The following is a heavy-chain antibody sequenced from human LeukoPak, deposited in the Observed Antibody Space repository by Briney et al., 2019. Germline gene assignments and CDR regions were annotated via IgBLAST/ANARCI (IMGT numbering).Heavy chain of an antibody. CDR2: KNPNSGRT. J-gene: IGHJ6*02. V-gene: IGHV1-8*01. D-gene: IGHD2-2*01. CDR3: ARGPVSTHGMDV. CDR1: GYTFTSYD. Sequence: ASVKVSCKASGYTFTSYDINWVRQATGQGLECMGWKNPNSGRTGFAQKFQGRLTMTTNTSISTAYMELSSLTSEDTAVYYCARGPVSTHGMDVWGQGTTVTVSS.